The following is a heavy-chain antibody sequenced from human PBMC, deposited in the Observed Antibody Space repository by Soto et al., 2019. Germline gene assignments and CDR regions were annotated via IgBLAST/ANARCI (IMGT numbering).Heavy chain of an antibody. CDR1: GGTFSSYA. CDR2: IIPIFGAA. Sequence: GASVKVSCKASGGTFSSYAISWVRQAPGQGLEWMGGIIPIFGAANYAQKFQGRVTITADESTSTAYMELSSLRSEDTAVYYCARKRGYSGYDNYYYYGMDVWGQGTTVTVS. J-gene: IGHJ6*02. V-gene: IGHV1-69*13. D-gene: IGHD5-12*01. CDR3: ARKRGYSGYDNYYYYGMDV.